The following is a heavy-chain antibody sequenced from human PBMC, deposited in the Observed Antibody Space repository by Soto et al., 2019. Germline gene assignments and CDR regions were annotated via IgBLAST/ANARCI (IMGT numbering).Heavy chain of an antibody. Sequence: SETLSLTCTVSGDSISGHFWSWIRQPAGKGLEWVGRFHSTGVTSYNPSLKSRVTMSVDTSNNQFSLNLRSVTAADTAVYYCKRGAGPPWFDLWGPGTQVTVSS. J-gene: IGHJ5*02. CDR2: FHSTGVT. CDR1: GDSISGHF. V-gene: IGHV4-4*07. CDR3: KRGAGPPWFDL.